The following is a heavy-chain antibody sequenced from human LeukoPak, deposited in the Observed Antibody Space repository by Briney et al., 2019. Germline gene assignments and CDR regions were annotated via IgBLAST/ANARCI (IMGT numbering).Heavy chain of an antibody. J-gene: IGHJ3*02. D-gene: IGHD5-18*01. CDR1: GYSFTSYW. CDR2: IYPGDSDT. V-gene: IGHV5-51*01. Sequence: GESLKISCKGSGYSFTSYWIGWVRQMSGKGLEWMGIIYPGDSDTRYSPSFQGQVTISADKSISTAYLQWSSLKASDTAMYYCARRVRYSYGWSPNDAFDIWGQGTMVTVSS. CDR3: ARRVRYSYGWSPNDAFDI.